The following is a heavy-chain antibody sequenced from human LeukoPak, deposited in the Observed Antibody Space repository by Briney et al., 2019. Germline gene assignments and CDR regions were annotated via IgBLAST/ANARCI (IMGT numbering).Heavy chain of an antibody. J-gene: IGHJ4*02. D-gene: IGHD5-18*01. CDR2: IKSKTDGGTT. CDR1: GFTFSNAW. CDR3: TTRGTASVMYYFDY. V-gene: IGHV3-15*07. Sequence: GGSLRLSCAASGFTFSNAWTNWVRQAPGKGLEWVGRIKSKTDGGTTDYAAPVKGRFTISRDDSKNTLYPQMNSLKTEDTAVYYCTTRGTASVMYYFDYWGQGTLVTVSS.